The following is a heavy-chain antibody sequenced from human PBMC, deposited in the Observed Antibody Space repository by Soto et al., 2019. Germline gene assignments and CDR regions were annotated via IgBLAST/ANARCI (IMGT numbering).Heavy chain of an antibody. CDR1: GGSFSGYY. Sequence: PSETLSLTCAVYGGSFSGYYWSCIRQPPGKGLEWIGEINHSGSSNYNPSLKRRVTISVDTSKNQFSLKLSSVTAADTGVYYSARGPILWGIVVVPAAPVFDYWGQGTLVT. CDR3: ARGPILWGIVVVPAAPVFDY. V-gene: IGHV4-34*01. CDR2: INHSGSS. D-gene: IGHD2-2*01. J-gene: IGHJ4*02.